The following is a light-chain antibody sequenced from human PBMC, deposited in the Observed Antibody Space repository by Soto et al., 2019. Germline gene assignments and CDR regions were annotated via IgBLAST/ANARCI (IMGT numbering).Light chain of an antibody. J-gene: IGKJ3*01. CDR1: QSVSSN. CDR2: GAS. V-gene: IGKV3-15*01. CDR3: QQFDDYPFT. Sequence: EIVMTQSPATLSVSPGERATLSCRASQSVSSNLAWYQQKPGQAPRLLIYGASTRATGIPARFSGSGSGTEFTLTISSLQSEDFATYYCQQFDDYPFTFGPGTKVDI.